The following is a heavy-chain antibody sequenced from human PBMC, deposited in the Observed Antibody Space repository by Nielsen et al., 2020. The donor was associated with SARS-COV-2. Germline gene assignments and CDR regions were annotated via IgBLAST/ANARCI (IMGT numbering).Heavy chain of an antibody. CDR3: ARDLLYGQDYFDY. J-gene: IGHJ4*02. CDR1: GFTFSSYG. V-gene: IGHV3-33*01. CDR2: IWYDGSNK. D-gene: IGHD2/OR15-2a*01. Sequence: GESLKISCAASGFTFSSYGMHWVRQAPGKGLEWVAVIWYDGSNKYYADSVKGRFTTSRDNSKNTLYLQMNSLRAEDTAVYYCARDLLYGQDYFDYWGQGTLVTVSS.